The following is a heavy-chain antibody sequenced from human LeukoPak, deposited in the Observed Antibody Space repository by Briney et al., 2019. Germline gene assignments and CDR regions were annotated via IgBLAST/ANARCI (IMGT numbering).Heavy chain of an antibody. D-gene: IGHD1-26*01. Sequence: GGSLRLSCAASGFTFRSYWMSWVRQAPGKGLEWVANIKQDGSEKYYVDSVKGRFTISRDNAQNSLYLQMNSLRAEDTAVYYCARGRFIAGTTAYYFDYWGQGTLVTVSS. CDR2: IKQDGSEK. J-gene: IGHJ4*02. CDR3: ARGRFIAGTTAYYFDY. CDR1: GFTFRSYW. V-gene: IGHV3-7*03.